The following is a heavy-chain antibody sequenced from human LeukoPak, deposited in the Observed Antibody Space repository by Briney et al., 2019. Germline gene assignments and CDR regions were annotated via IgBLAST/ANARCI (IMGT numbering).Heavy chain of an antibody. J-gene: IGHJ4*02. CDR2: IYYSGST. CDR3: ARWAATIPGLFDY. Sequence: SETLSLTCTVSGGSISSHYWSWIRQPPGKGLEWIGYIYYSGSTNYNTSPKSRVTISVDTSKNQFSLKLSSVTAADTAVYYCARWAATIPGLFDYWGQGTLVTGFS. V-gene: IGHV4-59*11. CDR1: GGSISSHY. D-gene: IGHD5-12*01.